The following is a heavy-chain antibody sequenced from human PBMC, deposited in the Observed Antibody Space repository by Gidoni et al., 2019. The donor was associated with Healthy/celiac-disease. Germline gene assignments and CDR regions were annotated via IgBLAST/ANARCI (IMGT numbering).Heavy chain of an antibody. CDR1: GGSFSGYY. Sequence: QVQLQQWGAGLLKPSETLSLTFAVYGGSFSGYYWSWIRQPPGKGLEWIGEINHSGSTNYNPSIKSRVTISVDTAKNQFSLKLSSVTAADTAVYYCARVQGRGYSSSDHYYFDYWGQGTLVTVSS. D-gene: IGHD6-6*01. V-gene: IGHV4-34*01. CDR3: ARVQGRGYSSSDHYYFDY. CDR2: INHSGST. J-gene: IGHJ4*02.